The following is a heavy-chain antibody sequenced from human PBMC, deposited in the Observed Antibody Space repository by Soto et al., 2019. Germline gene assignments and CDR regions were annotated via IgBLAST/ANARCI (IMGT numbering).Heavy chain of an antibody. CDR3: AQTEDGGRSRTPAGWFDA. CDR1: GFSLSNAGMG. J-gene: IGHJ5*02. V-gene: IGHV2-26*01. D-gene: IGHD2-15*01. Sequence: QVTLKESGPVLVKPTETLTLTCTVSGFSLSNAGMGVSWIRQPPGKALEWLAHIFSNDERRFSTSLKNRLTISKDTFNSQAVLIMTNMDPVDTATYYCAQTEDGGRSRTPAGWFDAWGPGTLVTVSS. CDR2: IFSNDER.